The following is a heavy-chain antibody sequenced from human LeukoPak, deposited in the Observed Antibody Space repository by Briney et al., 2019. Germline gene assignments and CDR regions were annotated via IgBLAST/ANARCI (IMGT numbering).Heavy chain of an antibody. Sequence: GGSLRLSCAASGFTFSSYGMHWVRQAPGKGLEWVAVISYDGSNKYYADFVKGRFTISRDNSKNTLYLQMNSLRAEDTAVYYCAKDPSIYSSSWYEDWFDPRGQGTLVTVSS. V-gene: IGHV3-30*18. J-gene: IGHJ5*02. CDR3: AKDPSIYSSSWYEDWFDP. D-gene: IGHD6-13*01. CDR1: GFTFSSYG. CDR2: ISYDGSNK.